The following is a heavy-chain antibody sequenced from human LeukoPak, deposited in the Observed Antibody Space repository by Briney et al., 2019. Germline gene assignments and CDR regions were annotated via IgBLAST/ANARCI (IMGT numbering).Heavy chain of an antibody. V-gene: IGHV1-69-2*01. D-gene: IGHD2-2*01. Sequence: GASVKVSCKASGYTFTDYYMHWVQQAPGKGLEWMGRVDPEDGETIYAEKFQGRVTITADTSTDTAYMELSSLRSEDTAVYYCARADCSSTSCYGRLIDYWGQGTLVTVSS. CDR2: VDPEDGET. CDR1: GYTFTDYY. CDR3: ARADCSSTSCYGRLIDY. J-gene: IGHJ4*02.